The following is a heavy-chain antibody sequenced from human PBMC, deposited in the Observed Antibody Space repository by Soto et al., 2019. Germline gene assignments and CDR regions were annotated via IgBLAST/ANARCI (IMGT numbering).Heavy chain of an antibody. V-gene: IGHV1-18*01. D-gene: IGHD2-2*01. J-gene: IGHJ5*02. Sequence: ASVKVSCKASGYTFTNFGISWVRQAPGQGLEWMGWISAYNGNTNYAQKFQGRVTMTTDTSTSTAYMEVRSLRFDDTAVCYCAIDLGYCSSTSCRENWFDPWGQGTLVTVSS. CDR2: ISAYNGNT. CDR3: AIDLGYCSSTSCRENWFDP. CDR1: GYTFTNFG.